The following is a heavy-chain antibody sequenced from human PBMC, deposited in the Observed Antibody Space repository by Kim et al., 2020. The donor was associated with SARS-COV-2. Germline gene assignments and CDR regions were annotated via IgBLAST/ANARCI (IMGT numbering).Heavy chain of an antibody. CDR3: ARHTRPLFTMIVVVHAHYPPGIVFDP. J-gene: IGHJ5*02. V-gene: IGHV4-39*01. Sequence: SETLSLTCTVSGGSISSSSYYWGWIRQPPGKGLEWIGSIYYSGSTYYNPSLKSRVTISVDTSKNQFSLKLSSVTAADTAVYYCARHTRPLFTMIVVVHAHYPPGIVFDPWGQGTLVTVSS. CDR1: GGSISSSSYY. CDR2: IYYSGST. D-gene: IGHD3-22*01.